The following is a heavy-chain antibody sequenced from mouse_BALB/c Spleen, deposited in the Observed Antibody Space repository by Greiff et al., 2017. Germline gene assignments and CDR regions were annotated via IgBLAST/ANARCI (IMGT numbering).Heavy chain of an antibody. Sequence: VQLKESGAELVRPGALVKLSCKASGFTFKDYYMHWVKQRPEQGLEWIGWIDPGNGNTIYDPKFQGKASITADTSSNTAYLQLSSLTSEDTAVYYCAIYDYDGGGAYWGQGTLVTVSA. D-gene: IGHD2-4*01. J-gene: IGHJ3*01. CDR2: IDPGNGNT. V-gene: IGHV14-1*02. CDR1: GFTFKDYY. CDR3: AIYDYDGGGAY.